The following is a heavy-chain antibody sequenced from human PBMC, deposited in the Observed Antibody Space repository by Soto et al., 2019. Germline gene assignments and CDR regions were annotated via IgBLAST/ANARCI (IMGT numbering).Heavy chain of an antibody. D-gene: IGHD3-3*01. V-gene: IGHV5-51*01. CDR2: IYPADSDT. CDR3: SAPLRILEWPDAFDV. CDR1: GYSFTSYW. J-gene: IGHJ3*01. Sequence: GESLKISCKGSGYSFTSYWIGWVRQMPVKGLDWMGIIYPADSDTRYSPSFQGQVTISADRSNSIAYLQWSSLRAPDTAMYYCSAPLRILEWPDAFDVWGQGTLVTVSS.